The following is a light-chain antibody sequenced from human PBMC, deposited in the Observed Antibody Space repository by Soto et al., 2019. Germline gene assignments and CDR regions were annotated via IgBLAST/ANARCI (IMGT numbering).Light chain of an antibody. CDR3: QQYNSYSYT. J-gene: IGKJ2*01. V-gene: IGKV1-5*01. CDR1: QSISSY. Sequence: DIQMTQSPSTLSASVGDRVTITCRASQSISSYLAWYQQKPGKAPKLLIYDASSLESGVTSRFSGSGSGTEFTLTISSLQPDDFATYYCQQYNSYSYTFGQGTKLEIK. CDR2: DAS.